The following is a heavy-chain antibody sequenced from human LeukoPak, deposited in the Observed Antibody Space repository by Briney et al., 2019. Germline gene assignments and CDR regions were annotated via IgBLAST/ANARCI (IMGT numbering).Heavy chain of an antibody. Sequence: PSETLSLTCTVPGDSSSSNFYFWGWIRQPPGKGLEWIGSIFYRGNTYYNPALNSRVTMSVDTSQRQFSLELTSVTAADTAVYYCARRVVVFEGSQYEFWGKGTAVTIFS. J-gene: IGHJ6*04. V-gene: IGHV4-39*01. D-gene: IGHD2-21*01. CDR2: IFYRGNT. CDR3: ARRVVVFEGSQYEF. CDR1: GDSSSSNFYF.